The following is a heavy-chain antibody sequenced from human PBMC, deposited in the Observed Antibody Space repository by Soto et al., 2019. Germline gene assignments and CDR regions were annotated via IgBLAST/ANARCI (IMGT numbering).Heavy chain of an antibody. J-gene: IGHJ6*02. CDR3: ARQGLGELHGLVDV. V-gene: IGHV4-59*08. CDR1: GCPMSNYY. CDR2: MDYNGYT. D-gene: IGHD2-21*01. Sequence: PSETLSLTCNNSGCPMSNYYCSGIRQPPGQGLEWIGYMDYNGYTSYNPYLRSQVTISLDTSKNQFSLNPSSVTAADTSLYYWARQGLGELHGLVDVWGQGTTVTV.